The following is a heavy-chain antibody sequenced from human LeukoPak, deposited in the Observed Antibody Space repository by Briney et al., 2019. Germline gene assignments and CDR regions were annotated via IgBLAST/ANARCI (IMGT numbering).Heavy chain of an antibody. CDR2: INPNSGDT. CDR3: ARSWNDTFDI. CDR1: GYTFTGYY. Sequence: GASVMISCKASGYTFTGYYMHWVRQAPGQGLEWMGWINPNSGDTNSAQKFQGRVTMTRDTSISTAYMELSRLRSDDTAVYYCARSWNDTFDIWGQGTMVTVSS. V-gene: IGHV1-2*02. J-gene: IGHJ3*02. D-gene: IGHD1-1*01.